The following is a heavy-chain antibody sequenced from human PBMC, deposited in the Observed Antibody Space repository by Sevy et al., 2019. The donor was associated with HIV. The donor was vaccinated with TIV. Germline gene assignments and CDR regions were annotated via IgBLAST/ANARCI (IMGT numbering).Heavy chain of an antibody. V-gene: IGHV3-30*04. Sequence: GGSLRLSCVASGFIFTNYAMHWVRQAPGKGLEWVAVISSDGSTKYYPDSVKGRFTISRDNSKNTLYLQMNSLRAEDTAVYYCARAALAMGYLYYFDYWGQGTLVTVSS. CDR2: ISSDGSTK. CDR3: ARAALAMGYLYYFDY. D-gene: IGHD5-18*01. CDR1: GFIFTNYA. J-gene: IGHJ4*02.